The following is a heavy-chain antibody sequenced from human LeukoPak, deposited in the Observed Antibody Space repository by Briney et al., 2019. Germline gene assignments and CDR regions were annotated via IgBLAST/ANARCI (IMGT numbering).Heavy chain of an antibody. CDR1: GFTFSNYG. Sequence: GGSLRLSCAASGFTFSNYGMHWVRQAPGKGLEWVAVISYDGSNKYHADSVKGRFTISRDNSKNTLYLQMNSLRLEDTAVYYCARDKYGYNTPIDYWGQGTLVTVSS. J-gene: IGHJ4*02. D-gene: IGHD5-24*01. V-gene: IGHV3-30*03. CDR2: ISYDGSNK. CDR3: ARDKYGYNTPIDY.